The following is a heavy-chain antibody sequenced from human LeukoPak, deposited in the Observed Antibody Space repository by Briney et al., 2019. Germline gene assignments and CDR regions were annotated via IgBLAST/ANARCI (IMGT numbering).Heavy chain of an antibody. D-gene: IGHD1-26*01. J-gene: IGHJ3*01. CDR2: ISTNSYNI. CDR1: GFTFSAYI. Sequence: GGSLRLSCTGSGFTFSAYIMNWVSQAPGKGLEWVSSISTNSYNIYYADSVRGRFTISRDNAKNSLFLQMNSLRAEDTAVYYCARWLVGALKPGAFDVWGQGTAVTVSS. CDR3: ARWLVGALKPGAFDV. V-gene: IGHV3-21*01.